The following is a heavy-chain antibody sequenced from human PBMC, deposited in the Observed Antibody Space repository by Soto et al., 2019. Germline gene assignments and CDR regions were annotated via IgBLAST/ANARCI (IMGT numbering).Heavy chain of an antibody. J-gene: IGHJ6*02. CDR3: ARSQGSSTSLEIYYYYYYGMDV. V-gene: IGHV1-69*01. CDR1: GGTFGSYA. CDR2: IIPIPGTA. Sequence: QVQLEQSGAEVKKPGSSVKVSCKASGGTFGSYAISWVRQAPGQGLERMGGIIPIPGTANSAQKFQGRVTIAADESTSTAYMELSSLRSEDTAVYYCARSQGSSTSLEIYYYYYYGMDVWGQGTTVTVSS. D-gene: IGHD2-2*01.